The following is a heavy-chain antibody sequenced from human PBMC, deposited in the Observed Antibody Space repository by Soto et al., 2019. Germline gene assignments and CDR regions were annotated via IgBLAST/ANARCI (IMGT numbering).Heavy chain of an antibody. D-gene: IGHD6-13*01. Sequence: QLQLQESGSGLVKPSQTLSLTCAVSGCSISSGGYSWSWIRQPPGKGLEWIGYIYHSGSTYYNPSLKSRVTISVDRSKNQFSLKLSSVTAADTAVYYCARVSSSWYGAGDYWGQGTLVTVSS. V-gene: IGHV4-30-2*01. J-gene: IGHJ4*02. CDR1: GCSISSGGYS. CDR2: IYHSGST. CDR3: ARVSSSWYGAGDY.